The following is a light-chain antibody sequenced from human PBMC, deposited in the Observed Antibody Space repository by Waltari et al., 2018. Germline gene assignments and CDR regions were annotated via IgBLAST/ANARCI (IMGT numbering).Light chain of an antibody. CDR1: QGISSN. CDR3: QQLNSYPIT. V-gene: IGKV1-9*01. CDR2: AAS. J-gene: IGKJ5*01. Sequence: IQLTQSPSSLSASVGDRGTLTCRASQGISSNFAWYQQKPGKAPKLLISAASTLQSGVPLRFSGSGSGTDFTLTISSLQPEDFATYYCQQLNSYPITFGQGTRLEIK.